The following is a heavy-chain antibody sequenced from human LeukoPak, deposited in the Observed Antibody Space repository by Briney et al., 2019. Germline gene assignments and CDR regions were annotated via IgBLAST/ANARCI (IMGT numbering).Heavy chain of an antibody. CDR3: ARDETAAAPDY. Sequence: GASVKVSCKASGYTFTSYYMHWVRQAPGQGLEWMGIINPRGGSTSYAQKFQGRVTMTRDTSTSTVYMELSSLRSEDTAVYYCARDETAAAPDYWGQGTLVTVSS. D-gene: IGHD6-13*01. J-gene: IGHJ4*02. CDR1: GYTFTSYY. V-gene: IGHV1-46*01. CDR2: INPRGGST.